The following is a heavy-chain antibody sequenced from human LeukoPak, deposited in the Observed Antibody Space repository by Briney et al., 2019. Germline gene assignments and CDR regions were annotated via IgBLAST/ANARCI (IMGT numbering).Heavy chain of an antibody. D-gene: IGHD3-3*01. CDR1: GGSISSYY. Sequence: SETLSLTCTVSGGSISSYYWSWIRQPPGKGLEWIGYIYYSGSTNYNPSLKSRVTISVDTSKNQFSLKLSSVTTADTAVYYCASRRRVVPNLGDAFDIWGQGTMVTVSS. CDR2: IYYSGST. CDR3: ASRRRVVPNLGDAFDI. V-gene: IGHV4-59*01. J-gene: IGHJ3*02.